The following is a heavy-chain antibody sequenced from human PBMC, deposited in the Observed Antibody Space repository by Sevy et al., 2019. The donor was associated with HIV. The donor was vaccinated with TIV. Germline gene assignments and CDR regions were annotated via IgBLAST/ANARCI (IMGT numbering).Heavy chain of an antibody. V-gene: IGHV4-39*02. CDR2: IYYTGST. Sequence: SETLSLTCTVSGDSISSNNFYWGWVRQPPEKGLEWIGSIYYTGSTYHNPSLKSRVTISVDTSKNQFSLKLTSVTAADTAVYYCAREAVALDYWGQGTLVTVSS. CDR1: GDSISSNNFY. J-gene: IGHJ4*01. CDR3: AREAVALDY. D-gene: IGHD6-19*01.